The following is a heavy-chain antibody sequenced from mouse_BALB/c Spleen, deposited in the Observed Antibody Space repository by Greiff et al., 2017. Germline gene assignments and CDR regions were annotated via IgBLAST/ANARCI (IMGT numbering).Heavy chain of an antibody. CDR3: ARDGGSSWFAY. J-gene: IGHJ3*01. CDR2: IWAGGST. V-gene: IGHV2-9*02. Sequence: VQVVESGPGLVAPSQSLSITCTVSGFSLTSYGVHWVRQPPGKGLEWLGVIWAGGSTNYKSALMSRLSISKDNSKSQVFLKMNSLQTDDTAMYYCARDGGSSWFAYWGQGTLVTVSA. CDR1: GFSLTSYG.